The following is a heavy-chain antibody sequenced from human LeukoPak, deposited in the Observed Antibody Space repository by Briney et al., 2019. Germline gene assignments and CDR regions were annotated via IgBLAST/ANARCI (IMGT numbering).Heavy chain of an antibody. V-gene: IGHV1-8*01. D-gene: IGHD3-10*01. Sequence: ASVKVSFKASGYTFTRYDINWVRQATGQGLEWMGWMNPNSGNTGYAQKFQGRVTMTRNTSISTAYMELSSLRSEDTAVYYCARHKIGGEFNLIPYNWFDPWGQGTLVTVSS. CDR2: MNPNSGNT. CDR3: ARHKIGGEFNLIPYNWFDP. J-gene: IGHJ5*02. CDR1: GYTFTRYD.